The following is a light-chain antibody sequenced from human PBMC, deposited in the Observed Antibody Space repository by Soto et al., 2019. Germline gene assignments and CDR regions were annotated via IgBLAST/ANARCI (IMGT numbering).Light chain of an antibody. CDR2: DAS. Sequence: EIVLTQSPATLSLSPVERATLSCMASQSVSSYLAWYQQKPGQAPRLLVYDASTRATGIPARFSGSGSGTDFTLSISSLEPEDFAVYFCQQRSDWPLTFGGGTKVDIK. CDR1: QSVSSY. CDR3: QQRSDWPLT. J-gene: IGKJ4*01. V-gene: IGKV3-11*01.